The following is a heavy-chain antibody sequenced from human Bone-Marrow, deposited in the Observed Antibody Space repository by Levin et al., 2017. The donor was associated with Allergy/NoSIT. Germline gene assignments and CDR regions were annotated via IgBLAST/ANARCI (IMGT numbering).Heavy chain of an antibody. CDR3: ARGPMVRGVMGYYYYYMDV. Sequence: GGSLRLSCAASGFTFSSYGMHWVRQAPGKGLEWVAVIWYDGSNKYYADSVKGRFTISRDNSKNTLYLQMNSLRAEDTAVYYCARGPMVRGVMGYYYYYMDVWGKGTTVTVSS. J-gene: IGHJ6*03. D-gene: IGHD3-10*01. CDR2: IWYDGSNK. CDR1: GFTFSSYG. V-gene: IGHV3-33*01.